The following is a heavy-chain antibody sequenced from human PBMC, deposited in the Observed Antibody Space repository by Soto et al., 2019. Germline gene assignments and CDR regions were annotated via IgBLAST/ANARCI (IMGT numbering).Heavy chain of an antibody. CDR3: VKGTNSRLYYFDS. CDR2: ISWNSGSI. D-gene: IGHD3-22*01. J-gene: IGHJ4*02. CDR1: GFTFDDYA. V-gene: IGHV3-9*01. Sequence: EVPLVESGGGLVQPGRSLRLSCAGTGFTFDDYAMHWVRQAPGKGLEWVSGISWNSGSIGYADSVKGRFTISRDNAKNSLYLQMNSLRAEDTALYYCVKGTNSRLYYFDSWGQGTLVTVSS.